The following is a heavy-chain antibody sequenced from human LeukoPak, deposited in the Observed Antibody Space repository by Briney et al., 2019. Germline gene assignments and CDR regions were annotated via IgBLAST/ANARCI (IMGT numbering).Heavy chain of an antibody. CDR2: IYPGDSDT. V-gene: IGHV5-51*01. CDR3: ARQGSSLDLDY. D-gene: IGHD6-19*01. CDR1: GYSFTTYW. J-gene: IGHJ4*02. Sequence: GESLKISCKGSGYSFTTYWIDWVRQMPGKGLEWMGIIYPGDSDTRYSPSFQGQVTISADKSISTAYLQWSSLKASDTAIYYCARQGSSLDLDYWGQGTLVTVSS.